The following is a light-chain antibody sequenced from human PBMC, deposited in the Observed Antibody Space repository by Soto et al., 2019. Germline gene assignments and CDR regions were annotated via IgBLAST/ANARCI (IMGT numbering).Light chain of an antibody. Sequence: IQLTQSPSSLSASVGDRVTVTCRASQDINKFLAWYQQKPGKAPHLLIFSASTLQSAVPSRFSGSGSGTDFTLTINSLQSEDFATYYCQQLNSYPWNFGQGTKLEI. J-gene: IGKJ2*01. CDR2: SAS. CDR3: QQLNSYPWN. CDR1: QDINKF. V-gene: IGKV1-9*01.